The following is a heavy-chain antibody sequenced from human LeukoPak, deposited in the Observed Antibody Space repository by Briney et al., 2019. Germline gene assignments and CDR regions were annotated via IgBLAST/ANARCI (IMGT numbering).Heavy chain of an antibody. J-gene: IGHJ4*02. Sequence: PSETLSLTWTVSGGSISSSSYYWGWIRQPPGKGLEWIGSIYYSGSTYYNPSLKSRVTISVDTSKNQFSLKLSSVTAADTAVYYCATVRRIQPNFDYWGQGTLVTVSS. D-gene: IGHD5-18*01. CDR3: ATVRRIQPNFDY. V-gene: IGHV4-39*01. CDR2: IYYSGST. CDR1: GGSISSSSYY.